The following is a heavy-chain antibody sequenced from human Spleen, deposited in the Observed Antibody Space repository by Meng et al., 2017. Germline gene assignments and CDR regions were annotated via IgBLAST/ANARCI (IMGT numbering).Heavy chain of an antibody. D-gene: IGHD3-22*01. J-gene: IGHJ4*02. Sequence: QIQLVESGGGVVQPGGSLRLSCATSGFTFTDYAMHWVRQAPGKGPQWVAIVSHDGNSGCYADSVKGRFSVSRDNFKSTLYLQMNSLRVEDTAVYYCMSVIVGVWGQGILVTVSS. CDR3: MSVIVGV. CDR1: GFTFTDYA. CDR2: VSHDGNSG. V-gene: IGHV3-30-3*01.